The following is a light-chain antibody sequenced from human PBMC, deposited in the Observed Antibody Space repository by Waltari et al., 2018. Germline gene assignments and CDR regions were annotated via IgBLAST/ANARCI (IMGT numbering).Light chain of an antibody. CDR2: SAS. J-gene: IGKJ4*01. V-gene: IGKV1-6*01. Sequence: AIQMTQSPSSLSASVGDRVTLTCRASQVIETDLGWYQQKPGKAPNLLIHSASTLQGGVPSRFSGSGSGTDFTLTINGLQPEDFATYYCLQDYDYPLIFGGGTTVEIK. CDR3: LQDYDYPLI. CDR1: QVIETD.